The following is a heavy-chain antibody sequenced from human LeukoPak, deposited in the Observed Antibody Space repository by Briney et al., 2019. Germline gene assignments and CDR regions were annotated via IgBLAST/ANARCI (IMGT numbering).Heavy chain of an antibody. CDR3: ARDVWGDRDSYFDS. V-gene: IGHV3-74*01. CDR2: NGTDGSRTSP. CDR1: GFIFSSYW. D-gene: IGHD2-21*01. J-gene: IGHJ4*02. Sequence: PGASLRLSCAASGFIFSSYWMHWVRLVPGRGLVWVTRNGTDGSRTSPSYVESVKGRFTISRDNAKNTMYLQMNSLRAEDTAVYYCARDVWGDRDSYFDSWGQGTLVTVSS.